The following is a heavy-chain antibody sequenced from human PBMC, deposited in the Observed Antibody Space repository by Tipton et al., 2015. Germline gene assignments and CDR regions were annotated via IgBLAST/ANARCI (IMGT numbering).Heavy chain of an antibody. V-gene: IGHV4-61*01. J-gene: IGHJ6*02. CDR3: ARDLEHGMDG. CDR2: ISYTETS. Sequence: TLSLTCTVSGGSVSSGSYYWSWIRQPPGKGLQWIGYISYTETSHYNPSLKTRVTISVDPSKNQFYLKLTSGTAADTAVYYCARDLEHGMDGWGQGTTVTVSS. D-gene: IGHD3-3*01. CDR1: GGSVSSGSYY.